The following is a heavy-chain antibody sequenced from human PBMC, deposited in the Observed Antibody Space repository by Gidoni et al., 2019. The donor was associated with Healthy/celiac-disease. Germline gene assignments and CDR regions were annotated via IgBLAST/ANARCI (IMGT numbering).Heavy chain of an antibody. D-gene: IGHD4-17*01. CDR1: GVTFSNAW. CDR3: TTVPTLHDHYGDYDYYYMDV. CDR2: IKSKTDGGTT. V-gene: IGHV3-15*01. J-gene: IGHJ6*03. Sequence: EVQLVESGGGLVKPGGYVRLSCAAPGVTFSNAWMSWVRQAPGKGLEWVGRIKSKTDGGTTDYAAPVKGRFTISRDDSKNTLYLQMNSLKTEDTAVYYCTTVPTLHDHYGDYDYYYMDVWGKGTTVTVSS.